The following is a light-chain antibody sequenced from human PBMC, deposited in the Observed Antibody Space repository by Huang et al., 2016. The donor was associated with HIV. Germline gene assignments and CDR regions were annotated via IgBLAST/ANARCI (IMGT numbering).Light chain of an antibody. CDR2: AAS. Sequence: DIQLTQSPSAMSASVGDRVSITCRASQGIANYLVWFQQRPGGAPKRLIYAASSLQSGVASGFSGSGSGTKFTLTISGLQREDFATYYGLQHHAYPRTFGQGTKVEV. CDR1: QGIANY. J-gene: IGKJ1*01. V-gene: IGKV1-17*03. CDR3: LQHHAYPRT.